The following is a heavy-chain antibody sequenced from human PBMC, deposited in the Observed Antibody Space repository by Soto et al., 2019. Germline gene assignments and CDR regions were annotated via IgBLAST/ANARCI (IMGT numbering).Heavy chain of an antibody. CDR1: GFTFSSYG. V-gene: IGHV3-30*18. J-gene: IGHJ6*02. CDR3: AKDQLWSYYGMDV. D-gene: IGHD3-10*01. Sequence: LRLSCAASGFTFSSYGIHWGRQAPGKGLEWVAVISYDGSNKYYADSVKGRFTISRDNSKNTLYLQMNSLRAEDTAVYYCAKDQLWSYYGMDVWGQGTTVTVSS. CDR2: ISYDGSNK.